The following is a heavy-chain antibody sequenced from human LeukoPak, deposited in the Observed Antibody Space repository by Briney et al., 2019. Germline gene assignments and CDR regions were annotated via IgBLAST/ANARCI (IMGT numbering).Heavy chain of an antibody. CDR1: GGSFSGYY. V-gene: IGHV4-34*01. D-gene: IGHD3-16*01. CDR2: INHSGST. J-gene: IGHJ4*02. CDR3: ARDYGIQYYFDY. Sequence: SETLSLTCAVYGGSFSGYYWSWIRQPPGKGLEWIGEINHSGSTNYNPSLKSRVTISVDTSKNQFSLKLSSVTAADTAVYYCARDYGIQYYFDYWGQGTLVTVSS.